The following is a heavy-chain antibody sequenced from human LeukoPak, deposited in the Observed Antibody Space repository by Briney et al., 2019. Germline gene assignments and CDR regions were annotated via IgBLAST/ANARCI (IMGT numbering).Heavy chain of an antibody. CDR2: ISTGSNYI. CDR3: ARDYYGDYYFDY. V-gene: IGHV3-21*04. CDR1: GFTFSSYS. J-gene: IGHJ4*02. D-gene: IGHD4-17*01. Sequence: GGSLRLSCAASGFTFSSYSMNWVRQAPGKGLEWVSSISTGSNYIYYADSVKGRFTISRDNAKNSLYLQMNSLRAEDTAVYYCARDYYGDYYFDYWGQGTLVTVSS.